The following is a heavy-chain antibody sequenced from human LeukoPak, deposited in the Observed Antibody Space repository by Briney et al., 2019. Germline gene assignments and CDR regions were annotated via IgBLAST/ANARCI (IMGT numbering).Heavy chain of an antibody. J-gene: IGHJ4*02. V-gene: IGHV3-30*03. D-gene: IGHD3-10*01. CDR3: ARDLSPVVRASPMGY. Sequence: PGGSLRLSCAASGFTFTSYGMHWVRQAPGKGLEWVALITYDGYYKYYSDSVKGRFTISSDTSKNTLYLQMNSLEAEDTAVYYCARDLSPVVRASPMGYWGQGTLVTVSS. CDR1: GFTFTSYG. CDR2: ITYDGYYK.